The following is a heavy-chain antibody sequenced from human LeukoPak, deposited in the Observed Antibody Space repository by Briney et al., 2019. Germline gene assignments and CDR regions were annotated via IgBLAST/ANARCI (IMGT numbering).Heavy chain of an antibody. V-gene: IGHV4-59*01. J-gene: IGHJ5*02. CDR3: ARDSMLNYGDYPFDP. CDR2: IYYSGST. CDR1: GGSMSSYY. Sequence: SETLSLTCTVSGGSMSSYYWSRIRQPPGKGLEWIGYIYYSGSTNYNPSLKSRVTISVDTSKNQFSLKLSSVTAADTALYYCARDSMLNYGDYPFDPWGQGTLVTVSS. D-gene: IGHD4-17*01.